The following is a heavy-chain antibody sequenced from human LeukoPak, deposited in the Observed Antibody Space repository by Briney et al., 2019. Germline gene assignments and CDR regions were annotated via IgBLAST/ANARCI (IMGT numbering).Heavy chain of an antibody. V-gene: IGHV1-2*02. CDR1: GYTLTDYY. CDR2: INPNSSAT. J-gene: IGHJ4*01. CDR3: ARGRRILGGPENAGDFFDF. Sequence: GASVKVSCKASGYTLTDYYLHWGRQAPGPGLKWMGWINPNSSATHYAQSFQDRVTMTRDTFIASSYMELTGLESDDTAVYYCARGRRILGGPENAGDFFDFWGQGSLVTVSS. D-gene: IGHD3-16*01.